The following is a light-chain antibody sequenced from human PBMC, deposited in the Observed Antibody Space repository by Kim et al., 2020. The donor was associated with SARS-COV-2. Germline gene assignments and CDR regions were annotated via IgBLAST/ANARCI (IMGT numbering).Light chain of an antibody. J-gene: IGLJ2*01. CDR1: SSDVGTYNY. CDR2: DVS. Sequence: QSALTQPASVSGSPGQSITISCTGTSSDVGTYNYVSWYQQHPGKAPKFMIYDVSKRPSGVSNRFSGPKSGNTASLTISGLQAEDEADYYCSSYTAYSSLVFGGGTQLTVL. CDR3: SSYTAYSSLV. V-gene: IGLV2-14*03.